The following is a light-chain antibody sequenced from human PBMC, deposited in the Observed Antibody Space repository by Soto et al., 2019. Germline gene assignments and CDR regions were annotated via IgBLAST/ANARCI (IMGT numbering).Light chain of an antibody. CDR3: QQRSNWPLT. Sequence: ESVLTQSPATLSLSPGERATLSCRASQSVSSYLAWYQQKPGQAPRLLIYDASNRATGIPARFSGSGSGTDFTLTISSLEPEDFAVYYCQQRSNWPLTFGQRTKVEIK. J-gene: IGKJ1*01. CDR2: DAS. CDR1: QSVSSY. V-gene: IGKV3-11*01.